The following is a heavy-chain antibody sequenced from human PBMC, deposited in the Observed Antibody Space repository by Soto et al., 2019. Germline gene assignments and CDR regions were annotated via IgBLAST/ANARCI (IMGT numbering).Heavy chain of an antibody. CDR2: INPNSGGT. J-gene: IGHJ5*02. Sequence: ASVKVSCKASGYTFTGYYMHWVRQAPGQGLEWMGWINPNSGGTNYAQKFQGRVTMTRDTSMSTAYMELRSLRSDDTAVYYCARDLRRRLMVYAMYPYHWFAPWGQG. V-gene: IGHV1-2*02. CDR1: GYTFTGYY. D-gene: IGHD2-8*01. CDR3: ARDLRRRLMVYAMYPYHWFAP.